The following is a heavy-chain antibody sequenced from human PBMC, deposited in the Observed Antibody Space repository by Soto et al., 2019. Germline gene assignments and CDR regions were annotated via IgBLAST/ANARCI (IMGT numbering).Heavy chain of an antibody. CDR1: GFTFSSFS. CDR2: ISNSASTI. J-gene: IGHJ3*01. D-gene: IGHD3-22*01. V-gene: IGHV3-48*02. Sequence: GGSLRLSCAASGFTFSSFSMSWVRQAPGKGLECISYISNSASTIYYADSVKGRFTISRDNAKNSLYLQMNSLRDEDTAVYYCARDDSSGYAIVHFDLWGQGTMVTVSS. CDR3: ARDDSSGYAIVHFDL.